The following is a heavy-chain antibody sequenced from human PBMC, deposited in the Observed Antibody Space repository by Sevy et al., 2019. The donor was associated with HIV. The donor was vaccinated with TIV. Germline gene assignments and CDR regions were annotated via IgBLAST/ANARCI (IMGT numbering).Heavy chain of an antibody. J-gene: IGHJ4*02. CDR3: ARGVGLDC. V-gene: IGHV3-7*01. Sequence: GGSLRLSCAASGFTFSPYWMTWVRQAPGKGLEWVANIRPDGSDKYYVDSVKSRFTISRDNAKNSLYLQMNSRRADDTAMYYCARGVGLDCWGQGALVTVSS. CDR1: GFTFSPYW. D-gene: IGHD1-26*01. CDR2: IRPDGSDK.